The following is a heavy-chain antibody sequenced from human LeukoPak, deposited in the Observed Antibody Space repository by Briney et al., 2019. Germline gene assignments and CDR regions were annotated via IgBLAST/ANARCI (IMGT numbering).Heavy chain of an antibody. V-gene: IGHV3-64*01. J-gene: IGHJ4*02. CDR3: ARDSSNWDFDY. Sequence: TGGSLRLSCAASGCTFSGYPMHWVRQAPGKGREYLSGISANGGSTYYANSVKGRFTISRDNSKNTLYLQMGSLRPEDMAVYYCARDSSNWDFDYWGQGTLVTVSS. CDR1: GCTFSGYP. D-gene: IGHD6-13*01. CDR2: ISANGGST.